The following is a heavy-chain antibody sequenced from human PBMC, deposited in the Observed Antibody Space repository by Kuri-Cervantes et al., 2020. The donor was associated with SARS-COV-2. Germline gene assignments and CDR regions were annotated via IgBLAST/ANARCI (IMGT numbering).Heavy chain of an antibody. D-gene: IGHD3-3*01. V-gene: IGHV1-2*02. CDR3: ATGRRGFLEWLYFDY. CDR1: GYAFTGYY. J-gene: IGHJ4*02. CDR2: INPNSGGT. Sequence: ASVKVSCKASGYAFTGYYMHWVRQAPGQGLEWMGWINPNSGGTNYAQKFQGRVTMTEDTSTDTAYMELGSLRSEDTAVYYCATGRRGFLEWLYFDYWGQGTLVTVSS.